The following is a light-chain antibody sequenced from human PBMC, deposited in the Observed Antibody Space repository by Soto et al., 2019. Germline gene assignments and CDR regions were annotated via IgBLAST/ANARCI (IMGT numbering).Light chain of an antibody. V-gene: IGKV3-20*01. J-gene: IGKJ1*01. CDR1: QILSRGH. CDR3: QQYGSSRRT. Sequence: EIVLTQSPGTLSVSPGERATLSCRARQILSRGHLAWDHQKPGQAPSLLVSGECSRATHIPDRFSGSGSGTDFTLTISRLEPEDLAVYYCQQYGSSRRTFGEGTKV. CDR2: GEC.